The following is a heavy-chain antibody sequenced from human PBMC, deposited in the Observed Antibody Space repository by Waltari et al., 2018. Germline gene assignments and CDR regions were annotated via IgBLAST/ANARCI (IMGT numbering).Heavy chain of an antibody. D-gene: IGHD2-15*01. CDR1: GGSISSSSYY. Sequence: QLQLQESGPGLVKPSETLSLTCTVSGGSISSSSYYWGWIRQPPGKGLEWIGSIYYSGSTYYNPSLKSRVTISVDTSKNQFSLKLSSVTAADTAVYYCAGRGDCSGGSCYSGNFDYWGQGTLVTVSS. V-gene: IGHV4-39*01. CDR2: IYYSGST. CDR3: AGRGDCSGGSCYSGNFDY. J-gene: IGHJ4*02.